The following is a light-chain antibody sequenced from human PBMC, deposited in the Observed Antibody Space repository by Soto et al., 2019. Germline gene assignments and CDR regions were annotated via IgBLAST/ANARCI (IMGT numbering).Light chain of an antibody. V-gene: IGKV2-28*01. CDR3: MQAIHTPHT. CDR1: QSLLHSNGYNY. Sequence: DILMTQSPLSLPVTPGEPASISCRSSQSLLHSNGYNYLDWYLQKPGQSPQLLIYLGSNRASGVPDRLSGSGSGTDFTLKISRVEAEDVGVYYCMQAIHTPHTLGQGTKLEIK. J-gene: IGKJ2*01. CDR2: LGS.